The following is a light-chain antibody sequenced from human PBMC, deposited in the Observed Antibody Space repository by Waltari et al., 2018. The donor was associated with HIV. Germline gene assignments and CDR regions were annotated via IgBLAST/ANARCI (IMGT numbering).Light chain of an antibody. V-gene: IGLV3-21*02. J-gene: IGLJ2*01. CDR2: DAS. CDR3: QVWDSSSYVV. CDR1: NIGSKS. Sequence: SYVLTQPPSVSVAPGQTARITCGGNNIGSKSVHWYQQKPGQAPGRVVYDASDRPAGIPERFSGSNSGNTATMTISRVEAGDEADYYCQVWDSSSYVVFGGGTKLTVL.